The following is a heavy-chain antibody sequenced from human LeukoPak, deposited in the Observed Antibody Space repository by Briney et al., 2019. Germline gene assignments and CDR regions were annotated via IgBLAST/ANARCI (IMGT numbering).Heavy chain of an antibody. CDR2: IKQDGSEE. D-gene: IGHD1-1*01. CDR3: ARHIDWKFDY. Sequence: GGSLRLSCAASEFTFSNYWMTWVRQAPGKGLEWVANIKQDGSEEYYVDSVKGRFTISKDNAKNSLYLQMNSLRVEDTAVYYCARHIDWKFDYWGQGTLVTVSS. CDR1: EFTFSNYW. V-gene: IGHV3-7*01. J-gene: IGHJ4*02.